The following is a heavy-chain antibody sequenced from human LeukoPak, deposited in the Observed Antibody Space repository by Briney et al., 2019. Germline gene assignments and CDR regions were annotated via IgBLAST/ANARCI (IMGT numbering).Heavy chain of an antibody. CDR2: IIPIFGTA. V-gene: IGHV1-69*13. J-gene: IGHJ6*02. CDR3: ARMDSAYYDFWSGYSQPLYYYYGMDV. D-gene: IGHD3-3*01. Sequence: SVKVSCKASGGTFSSYAISWVRQAPGQGLEWMGGIIPIFGTANYAQKFQGRVTITADESTSTAYMELSSLRSEDTAVYYCARMDSAYYDFWSGYSQPLYYYYGMDVWGQGTTVTVSS. CDR1: GGTFSSYA.